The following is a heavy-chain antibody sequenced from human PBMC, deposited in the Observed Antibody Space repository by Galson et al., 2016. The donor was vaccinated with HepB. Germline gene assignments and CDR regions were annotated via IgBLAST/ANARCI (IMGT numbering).Heavy chain of an antibody. V-gene: IGHV3-23*01. D-gene: IGHD3-9*01. CDR2: IGGSDGYT. CDR3: AKEGRDILTGYYNGDAFDI. J-gene: IGHJ3*02. CDR1: GFTLAGNG. Sequence: SLRLSCAASGFTLAGNGMTWARQAPGKGLEWVSDIGGSDGYTYYADSVKGRFTISRDNSKNTLYLQMNSLRAEDTAVYYCAKEGRDILTGYYNGDAFDIWGQGTMATVSS.